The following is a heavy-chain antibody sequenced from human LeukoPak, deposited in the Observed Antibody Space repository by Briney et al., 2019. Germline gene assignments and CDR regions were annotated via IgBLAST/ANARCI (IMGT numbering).Heavy chain of an antibody. CDR1: GYTFTSYG. D-gene: IGHD3-3*01. J-gene: IGHJ5*02. Sequence: ASVKVSCKASGYTFTSYGISWVRQAPGQGLEWMGWISAYNGNTNYAQKLQGRVTMTTDTSTSTAYMELRSLRSDDTAVYYCARSYDFWSSSYWEPNWFDPWGQGTLVTVSS. CDR3: ARSYDFWSSSYWEPNWFDP. CDR2: ISAYNGNT. V-gene: IGHV1-18*01.